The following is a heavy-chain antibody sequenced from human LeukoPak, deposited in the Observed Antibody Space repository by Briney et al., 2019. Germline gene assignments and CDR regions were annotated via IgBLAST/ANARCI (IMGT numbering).Heavy chain of an antibody. CDR2: ISYSGNT. Sequence: PSETLSLTCTVSGGSTSNFYWTWIRQPPGKGLEWIGFISYSGNTNYNPSLKSRVTISLDTSTNQFSLKLISVTAADTAVYYCARGVGGGYTDYWGQGALVTVSS. J-gene: IGHJ4*02. D-gene: IGHD3-3*01. V-gene: IGHV4-59*01. CDR1: GGSTSNFY. CDR3: ARGVGGGYTDY.